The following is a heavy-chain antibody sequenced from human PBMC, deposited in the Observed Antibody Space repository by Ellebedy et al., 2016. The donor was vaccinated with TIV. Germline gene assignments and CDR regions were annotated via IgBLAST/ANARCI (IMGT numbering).Heavy chain of an antibody. J-gene: IGHJ4*02. Sequence: PGGSLRLSCAASGFTFSNYGMHWVRQAPGKGLEWVAVIWDDGSKKKSADSVKGRFTISRDNSKNTLYLQMNSLRAEDTAVYYCVRDYPWFGESPGLHWGQGTVVTVSS. V-gene: IGHV3-33*08. CDR2: IWDDGSKK. CDR1: GFTFSNYG. CDR3: VRDYPWFGESPGLH. D-gene: IGHD3-10*01.